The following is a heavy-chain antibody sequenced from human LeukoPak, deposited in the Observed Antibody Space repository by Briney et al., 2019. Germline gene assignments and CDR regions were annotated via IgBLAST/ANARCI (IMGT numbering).Heavy chain of an antibody. D-gene: IGHD2-21*02. CDR2: SDPEDGET. CDR3: VTDRARLFWYFDL. V-gene: IGHV1-24*01. CDR1: GSTLRDVS. Sequence: GASVKVSCKVSGSTLRDVSIHWVRQAPGKGLEYVGGSDPEDGETFHAQNFQGRVTMTEDTSIDTAYMELRSLRSEGTAVYYCVTDRARLFWYFDLWGRGTLVTVSS. J-gene: IGHJ2*01.